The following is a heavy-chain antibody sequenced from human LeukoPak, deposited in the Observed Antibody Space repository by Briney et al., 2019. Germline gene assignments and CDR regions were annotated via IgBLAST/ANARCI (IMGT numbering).Heavy chain of an antibody. CDR1: GGSISSYY. CDR2: IYYSGST. J-gene: IGHJ5*02. Sequence: SETLSLTCTVSGGSISSYYWSWIRQPPGKGLEWIGYIYYSGSTNYKPSLKSLVTISVDTSKNQFSLKLSSVTAADTAVYYCAREIVGATAVGKRYNWFDPWGQGTLVTVSS. CDR3: AREIVGATAVGKRYNWFDP. V-gene: IGHV4-59*01. D-gene: IGHD1-26*01.